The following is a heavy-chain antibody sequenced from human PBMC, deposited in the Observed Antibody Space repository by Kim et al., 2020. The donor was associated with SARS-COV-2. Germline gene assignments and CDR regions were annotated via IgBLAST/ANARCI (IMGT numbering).Heavy chain of an antibody. J-gene: IGHJ5*02. V-gene: IGHV3-33*01. CDR3: ARFVGSSGWYGNWFDP. D-gene: IGHD6-19*01. CDR1: GFTFSSYG. CDR2: IWYDGSNK. Sequence: GGSLRLSCAASGFTFSSYGMHWVRQAPGKGLEWVAVIWYDGSNKYYADSVKGRFTISRDNSKNTLYLQMNSLRAEDTAVYYCARFVGSSGWYGNWFDPWGQGTLVTVSS.